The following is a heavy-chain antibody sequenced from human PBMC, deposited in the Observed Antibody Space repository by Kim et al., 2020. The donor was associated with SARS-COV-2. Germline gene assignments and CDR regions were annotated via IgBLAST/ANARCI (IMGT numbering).Heavy chain of an antibody. CDR1: GFTVSSNY. V-gene: IGHV3-53*01. CDR3: ARLTRYNWNDVGYFDY. J-gene: IGHJ4*02. D-gene: IGHD1-1*01. CDR2: IYSGGST. Sequence: GGSLRLSCAASGFTVSSNYMSWVRQAPGKGLEWVSVIYSGGSTYYADSVKGRFTISRDNSKNTLYLQMNSLRAEDTAVYYCARLTRYNWNDVGYFDYWGQGTLVPVSS.